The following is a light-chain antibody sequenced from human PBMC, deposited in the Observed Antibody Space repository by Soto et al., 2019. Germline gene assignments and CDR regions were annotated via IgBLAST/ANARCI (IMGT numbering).Light chain of an antibody. V-gene: IGKV3-11*01. CDR1: QSVSTY. CDR3: QQRSDWLT. Sequence: EVVLTQSPATLSLSPGERATLSCRASQSVSTYLAWYQQKPGQAPRLLIYDASKRATGIPGRFSGSGSGTDFTLTISSLEPEDFAVYHCQQRSDWLTFGGGTKVEIK. J-gene: IGKJ4*01. CDR2: DAS.